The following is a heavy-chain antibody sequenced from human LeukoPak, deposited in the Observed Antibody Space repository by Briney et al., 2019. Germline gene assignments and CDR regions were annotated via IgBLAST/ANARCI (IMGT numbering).Heavy chain of an antibody. Sequence: PSETLSLTCTVSGGSISSYYWSWIRQPAGKGLEWIGRLYTSGSTNYNPSLKSRVTMSGDTSKNQLSLKLRSVTAADTAVYYCARDRDYYDSSGYWTPLDYWAREPWSPSPQ. J-gene: IGHJ4*02. CDR2: LYTSGST. CDR3: ARDRDYYDSSGYWTPLDY. D-gene: IGHD3-22*01. CDR1: GGSISSYY. V-gene: IGHV4-4*07.